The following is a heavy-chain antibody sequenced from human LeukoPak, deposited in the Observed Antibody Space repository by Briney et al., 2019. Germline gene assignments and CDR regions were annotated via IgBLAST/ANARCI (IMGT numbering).Heavy chain of an antibody. J-gene: IGHJ4*02. CDR1: GFSFSDYW. Sequence: SGGSLRLSCAASGFSFSDYWMDWVRQSPGKGMEWVANINQDGSEGYYADSVKGRFTISRDNAKNSLYLQMNKLRAEDTAVYYCSRSLDYWGQGALLTVSS. CDR2: INQDGSEG. CDR3: SRSLDY. V-gene: IGHV3-7*01.